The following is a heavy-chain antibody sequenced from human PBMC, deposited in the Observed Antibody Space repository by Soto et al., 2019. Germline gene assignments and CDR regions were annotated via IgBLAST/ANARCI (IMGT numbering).Heavy chain of an antibody. Sequence: ASVKVSCKASGSASKSYDIHWVRQAPGQGLEWMGWINPNSGGTNYAQKFQGWVTMTRDTSISTAYMELSRLRSDDTAVYYCARDITMVRGVRYYYYGMDVWGQGTPVTVSS. D-gene: IGHD3-10*01. CDR1: GSASKSYD. CDR2: INPNSGGT. CDR3: ARDITMVRGVRYYYYGMDV. J-gene: IGHJ6*02. V-gene: IGHV1-2*04.